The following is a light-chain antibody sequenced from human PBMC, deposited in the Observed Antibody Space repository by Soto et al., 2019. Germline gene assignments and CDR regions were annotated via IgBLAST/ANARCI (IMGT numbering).Light chain of an antibody. J-gene: IGLJ1*01. V-gene: IGLV2-14*01. Sequence: QSALTQPASVSGSPGQSITLSCTGTSTDVGGYNYVSWYQHHPGKAPKLILYEVNNRPSGVSDRFSGSKSATTAYLTISGLQAEDDGDYYYSSYTSGTTRYVFGTGTKLTVL. CDR3: SSYTSGTTRYV. CDR1: STDVGGYNY. CDR2: EVN.